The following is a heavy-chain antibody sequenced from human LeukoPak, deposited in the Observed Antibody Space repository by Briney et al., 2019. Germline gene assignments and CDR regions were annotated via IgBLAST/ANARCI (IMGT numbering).Heavy chain of an antibody. D-gene: IGHD3-10*01. CDR3: ARVEWFGELSPFDI. CDR2: IYYSGSA. Sequence: PSETLSLTCTVSGGSVSSGTYYWSWIRQPPGEGLEWIGYIYYSGSANYNPSLTRRATIAVDTSKSQFYLKLSSVTAADTAVYYCARVEWFGELSPFDIWGQGTMVTVSS. V-gene: IGHV4-61*01. J-gene: IGHJ3*02. CDR1: GGSVSSGTYY.